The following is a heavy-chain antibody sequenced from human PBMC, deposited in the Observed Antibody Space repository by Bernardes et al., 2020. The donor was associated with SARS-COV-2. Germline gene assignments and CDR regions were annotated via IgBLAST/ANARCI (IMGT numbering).Heavy chain of an antibody. CDR3: ARRASIAALGLDY. Sequence: GGSLRLSCAASGFTFSSYSMNWVRQAPGTGLEWVSYISSSSSTLYYADSVKGRFTISRDNAKNSLYLQMNSLRAEDTAVYYCARRASIAALGLDYWGQGTLVTVSS. CDR2: ISSSSSTL. J-gene: IGHJ4*02. V-gene: IGHV3-48*01. CDR1: GFTFSSYS. D-gene: IGHD6-6*01.